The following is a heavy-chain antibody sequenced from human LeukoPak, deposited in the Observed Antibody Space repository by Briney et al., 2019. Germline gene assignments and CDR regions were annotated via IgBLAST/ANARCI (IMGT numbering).Heavy chain of an antibody. CDR1: GDSISSGGYS. CDR3: ARYFSGGQFKWFDP. V-gene: IGHV4-30-2*01. Sequence: QASETLSLTCAVSGDSISSGGYSWSWIRQPPGKGLEWIGYIYHGGSAYYDPSLKSRVNISVDKSKNQFSPELSSVTAADTAVYYCARYFSGGQFKWFDPWGQGTLVTVSS. J-gene: IGHJ5*02. CDR2: IYHGGSA. D-gene: IGHD1-26*01.